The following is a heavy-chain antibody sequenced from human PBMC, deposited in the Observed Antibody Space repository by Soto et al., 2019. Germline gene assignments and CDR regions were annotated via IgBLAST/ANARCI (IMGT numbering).Heavy chain of an antibody. CDR2: KYYTGST. J-gene: IGHJ6*02. D-gene: IGHD3-9*01. CDR1: GGPISSSSYY. V-gene: IGHV4-39*01. Sequence: PSETLSLTCTVSGGPISSSSYYWGWIRQPPGKGLEWIGSKYYTGSTSYNPSLKSRVTIYLDTSNNEFSLELSSVTAADTAVYYCARLIPYYDLLTGFMDVWGQGTTVTVSS. CDR3: ARLIPYYDLLTGFMDV.